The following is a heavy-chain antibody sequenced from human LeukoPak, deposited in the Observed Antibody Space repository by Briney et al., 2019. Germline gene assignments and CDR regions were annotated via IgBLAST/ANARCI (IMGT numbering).Heavy chain of an antibody. CDR1: GFTVSNYR. CDR2: ISGSGGST. Sequence: GGSLRLSCAASGFTVSNYRITWVRQAPGKGLEWVSSISGSGGSTYYADSVKGRVTVSRDNSKSTLFLQMNSLRAEDTAVYYCAKVDDGYGGGMDVWGQGTTVTVSS. J-gene: IGHJ6*02. CDR3: AKVDDGYGGGMDV. D-gene: IGHD2-21*02. V-gene: IGHV3-23*01.